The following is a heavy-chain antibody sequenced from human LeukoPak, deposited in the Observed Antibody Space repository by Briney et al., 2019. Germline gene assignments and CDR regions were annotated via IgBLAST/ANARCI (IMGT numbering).Heavy chain of an antibody. J-gene: IGHJ3*02. CDR2: ISGDGGST. D-gene: IGHD6-19*01. V-gene: IGHV3-43*02. Sequence: PGGSLRLSCAASGFTFDDYAMNWVRQAPGKGLEWVSLISGDGGSTYYADSVKGRFTISRDNSKNSLYLQMNSLRTEDTALYYCAKDMEGSSGWPDAFDIWGQGTMVTVSS. CDR1: GFTFDDYA. CDR3: AKDMEGSSGWPDAFDI.